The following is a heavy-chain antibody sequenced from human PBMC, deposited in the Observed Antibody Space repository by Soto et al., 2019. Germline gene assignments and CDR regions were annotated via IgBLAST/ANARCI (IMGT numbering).Heavy chain of an antibody. J-gene: IGHJ4*02. V-gene: IGHV5-10-1*01. CDR1: GYSFTSYW. CDR2: IDPSDSYT. CDR3: ARLDTYGELLVNEPAAIPYFDY. D-gene: IGHD2-2*01. Sequence: PGESLKISCKGSGYSFTSYWISWVRQMPGKGLEWMGRIDPSDSYTNYSPSFQGHVTISADKSISTAYLQWSSLKASGTAMYYCARLDTYGELLVNEPAAIPYFDYWGQGTLVTVSS.